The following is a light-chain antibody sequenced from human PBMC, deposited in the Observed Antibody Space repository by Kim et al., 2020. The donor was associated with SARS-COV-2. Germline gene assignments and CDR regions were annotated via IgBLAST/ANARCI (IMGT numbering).Light chain of an antibody. Sequence: APGKAVMISCGGTTIGGKIVHCYQRKPGQAPVVVICYDIERPSGIPARFSGSNSGNTATLTISGVEAGDEADYYCQVWDSSSDQWVFGGGTQLTVL. CDR2: YDI. CDR3: QVWDSSSDQWV. V-gene: IGLV3-21*04. J-gene: IGLJ3*02. CDR1: TIGGKI.